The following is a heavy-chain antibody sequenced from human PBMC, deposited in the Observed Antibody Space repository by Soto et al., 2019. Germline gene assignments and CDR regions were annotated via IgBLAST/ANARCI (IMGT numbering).Heavy chain of an antibody. CDR3: ARVGDPLWGRLVRMAPYYMDV. CDR1: GGSISSYY. Sequence: PSETLSLTCTVSGGSISSYYWSWIRQPPGKGLEWIGYIYYSGSTNYNPSLKSRVTISVDTSKNQFSLKLSSVTAADTAVYYCARVGDPLWGRLVRMAPYYMDVWGKGTTVTVSS. CDR2: IYYSGST. J-gene: IGHJ6*03. D-gene: IGHD6-19*01. V-gene: IGHV4-59*01.